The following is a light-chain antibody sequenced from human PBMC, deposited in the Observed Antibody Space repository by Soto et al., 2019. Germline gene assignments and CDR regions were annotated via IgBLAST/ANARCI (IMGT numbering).Light chain of an antibody. CDR3: QQYGSSPRT. CDR1: QSVSSSY. V-gene: IGKV3-20*01. Sequence: EIVLTQSPGTLSLSPGERATLSCRASQSVSSSYLAWYQQKPGQAPRLLIYGAYSRATGIQDRFSGSGSGTDFTLTIRRLEPEDFAVYYCQQYGSSPRTFGQGTKVDI. CDR2: GAY. J-gene: IGKJ1*01.